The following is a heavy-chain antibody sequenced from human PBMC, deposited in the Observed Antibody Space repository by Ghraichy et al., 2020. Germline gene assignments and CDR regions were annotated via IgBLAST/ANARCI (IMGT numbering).Heavy chain of an antibody. CDR2: IYYSGST. Sequence: SETLSLTCTVSGGSISSGGYYWSWIRQHPGKGLEWIGYIYYSGSTYYNPSLKSRVTISVDTSKNQFSLKLSSVTAADTAVYYCARDLGDWGRPDYYGMDVWGQGTTVTVSS. CDR3: ARDLGDWGRPDYYGMDV. J-gene: IGHJ6*02. CDR1: GGSISSGGYY. D-gene: IGHD2-21*02. V-gene: IGHV4-31*03.